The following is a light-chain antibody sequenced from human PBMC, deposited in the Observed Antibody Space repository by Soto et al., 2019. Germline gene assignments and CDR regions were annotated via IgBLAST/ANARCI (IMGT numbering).Light chain of an antibody. CDR1: QTISSAY. Sequence: DIVLTQSPVTLSLSPGERATLSCRASQTISSAYFAWYNQKPGQPPRLLIYGTSSSATGIPDSFSGSGSGTDFTLTISRVEPEDVAVYYCHQYGSSPLYSFGQGTKLEIK. J-gene: IGKJ2*01. CDR3: HQYGSSPLYS. V-gene: IGKV3-20*01. CDR2: GTS.